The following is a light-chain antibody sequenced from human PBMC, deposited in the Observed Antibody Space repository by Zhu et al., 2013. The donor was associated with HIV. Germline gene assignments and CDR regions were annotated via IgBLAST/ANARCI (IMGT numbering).Light chain of an antibody. CDR1: HSILHNSNNKNY. CDR3: QQYYISPYT. J-gene: IGKJ2*01. V-gene: IGKV4-1*01. CDR2: WTS. Sequence: DIVMTQSPDSLTVSLGERATINCESSHSILHNSNNKNYLAWYQQKPGQPPKLLLYWTSIRASGVPDRFSGSGSGTDFTLTISSLQAEDVAVYYCQQYYISPYTFGQGTSLEIE.